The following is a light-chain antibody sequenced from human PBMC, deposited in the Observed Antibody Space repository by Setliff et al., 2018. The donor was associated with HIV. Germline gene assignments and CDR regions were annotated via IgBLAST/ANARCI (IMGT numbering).Light chain of an antibody. CDR3: CLYALSHTDA. CDR2: DVS. Sequence: QSALPQPRPVSGSPGQSVTISCTGTSRDVDAYNYVSWYQHHPGKAPKLLIYDVSDRPSGVSDRFSGSKSGNTASLPISGLQAEDEADDYCCLYALSHTDAFGTGTKVTVL. J-gene: IGLJ1*01. CDR1: SRDVDAYNY. V-gene: IGLV2-11*01.